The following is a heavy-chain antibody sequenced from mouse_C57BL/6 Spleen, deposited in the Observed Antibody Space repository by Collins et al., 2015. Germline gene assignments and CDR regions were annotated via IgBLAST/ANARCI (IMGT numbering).Heavy chain of an antibody. V-gene: IGHV5-9-1*02. J-gene: IGHJ2*01. Sequence: DVKLVEPGEVLVKPGGSLKLSCAASGFTFSNYAMSWVRQTPEKRLEWVAYISSGGDYIYSADTLKGRFTISRDNARDTLFLQMSSLKSEDTAIYFCARGGGFGYYFDFWGQGTTLTVSS. D-gene: IGHD1-2*01. CDR1: GFTFSNYA. CDR2: ISSGGDYI. CDR3: ARGGGFGYYFDF.